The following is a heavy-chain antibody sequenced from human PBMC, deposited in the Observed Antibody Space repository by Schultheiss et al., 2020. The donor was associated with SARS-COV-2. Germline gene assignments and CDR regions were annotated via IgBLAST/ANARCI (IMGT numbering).Heavy chain of an antibody. Sequence: SETLSLTCTVSGGSISSSSYYWGWIRQPPGKGLEWIGYIYYSGSTYYNPSLKSRVTISVDTSKNQFSLKLSSVTAADTAVYYCARDSRVVPAYLDYWGQGTLVTVSS. CDR2: IYYSGST. D-gene: IGHD2-2*01. CDR1: GGSISSSSYY. V-gene: IGHV4-31*03. J-gene: IGHJ4*02. CDR3: ARDSRVVPAYLDY.